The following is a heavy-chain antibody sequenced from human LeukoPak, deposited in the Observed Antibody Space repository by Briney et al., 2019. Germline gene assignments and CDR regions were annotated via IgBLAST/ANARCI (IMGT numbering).Heavy chain of an antibody. D-gene: IGHD4-17*01. CDR3: ARSYFNDYADY. J-gene: IGHJ4*02. V-gene: IGHV3-23*01. CDR1: GFTFSNFA. Sequence: GGSLRLSCAASGFTFSNFAMTWVRQAPGKGLEWVSGISGGGRSIYYTDSVKGRFTISRDNSKNTLYLQMNSLRAEDTAVYYCARSYFNDYADYWGQGTLVTVST. CDR2: ISGGGRSI.